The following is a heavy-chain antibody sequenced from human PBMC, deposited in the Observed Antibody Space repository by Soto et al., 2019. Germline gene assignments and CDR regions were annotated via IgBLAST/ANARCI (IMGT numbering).Heavy chain of an antibody. CDR3: TKGLLTHYFDY. V-gene: IGHV3-30*02. J-gene: IGHJ4*02. CDR2: IWSDGTHK. CDR1: GFSFSNFG. Sequence: GGSLRLSCAASGFSFSNFGMHWVRQAPGKGLEWVAVIWSDGTHKDFGDSVKGRVTVSRDNAKNTLYLQVNNLRNDDTAVYYCTKGLLTHYFDYWGQGA.